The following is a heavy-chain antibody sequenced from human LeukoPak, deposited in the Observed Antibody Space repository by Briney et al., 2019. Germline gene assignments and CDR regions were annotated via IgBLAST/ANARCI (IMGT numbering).Heavy chain of an antibody. Sequence: GRSLRLSCAASGFTFSNYGMHWVRQAPGKGLEWVAVISHDGSVKYYAHSVKGRLTISRDNSKNTLYLHMTSLASEDSDVYSWAKETLGRVSSYGSYLDWWGQGTLVTVSS. CDR2: ISHDGSVK. CDR1: GFTFSNYG. CDR3: AKETLGRVSSYGSYLDW. V-gene: IGHV3-30*18. D-gene: IGHD1-26*01. J-gene: IGHJ4*02.